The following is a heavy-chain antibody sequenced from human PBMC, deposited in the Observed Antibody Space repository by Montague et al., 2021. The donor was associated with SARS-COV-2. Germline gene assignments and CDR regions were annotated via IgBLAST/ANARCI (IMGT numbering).Heavy chain of an antibody. CDR2: IYYSGXT. J-gene: IGHJ6*02. V-gene: IGHV4-39*07. CDR1: GGSISSSSYY. CDR3: AGEIVVVTQTYHYGMDV. Sequence: SETLSLTCTVSGGSISSSSYYWGWIRQPPGKGLEWIGYIYYSGXTXYXXXXKXRVTISVDTSKNQFSPKLSSVTAADTAVYYCAGEIVVVTQTYHYGMDVWGQGTTVTVSS. D-gene: IGHD3-22*01.